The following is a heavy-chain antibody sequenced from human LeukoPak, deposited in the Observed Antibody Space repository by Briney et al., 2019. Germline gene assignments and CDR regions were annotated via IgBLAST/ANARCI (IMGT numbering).Heavy chain of an antibody. CDR2: ISSSGSTI. D-gene: IGHD2-15*01. CDR3: ARVVVVAAIEPDY. V-gene: IGHV3-48*03. J-gene: IGHJ4*02. Sequence: GGSLRLSCAASGFTFSSYEMNWVRQAPGKGLEWVSYISSSGSTIYYADSVKGRFTISRDNAKNSLYLQMNSLRAEDTAVYYCARVVVVAAIEPDYWGRGTLVTVSS. CDR1: GFTFSSYE.